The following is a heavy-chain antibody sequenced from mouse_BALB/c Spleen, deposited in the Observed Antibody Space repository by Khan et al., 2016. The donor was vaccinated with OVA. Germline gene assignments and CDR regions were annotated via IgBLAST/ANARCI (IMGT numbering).Heavy chain of an antibody. J-gene: IGHJ2*02. CDR1: GYSITSDYA. CDR2: ISYSGNT. V-gene: IGHV3-2*02. CDR3: ARVYGGDFDY. D-gene: IGHD1-1*01. Sequence: VQLKESGPGLVKPSQSLSLTCTVTGYSITSDYAWNWIRQFPGNKLEWMGFISYSGNTKYNPSLKSRFSITRDTSKNPFFLQLNSVTTEDKATYYCARVYGGDFDYWGQGTSLTVSS.